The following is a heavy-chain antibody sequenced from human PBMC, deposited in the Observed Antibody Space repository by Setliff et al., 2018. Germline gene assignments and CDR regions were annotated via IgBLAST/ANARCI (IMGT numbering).Heavy chain of an antibody. CDR2: IYIGGSA. D-gene: IGHD6-19*01. J-gene: IGHJ6*03. CDR1: GGSISSYY. V-gene: IGHV4-4*07. Sequence: SETLSLTCTVAGGSISSYYWSCIRQPAGKGLEWIGHIYIGGSANYNPSLKSRVTMSIDTSKYQFSLKLNSVTAADMDVYYCAREQWLDPPGYYYMDVWAKGTTVTVSS. CDR3: AREQWLDPPGYYYMDV.